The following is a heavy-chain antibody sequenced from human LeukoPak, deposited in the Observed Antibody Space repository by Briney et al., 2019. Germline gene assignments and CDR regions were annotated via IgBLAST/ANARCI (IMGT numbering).Heavy chain of an antibody. Sequence: SGGSLRLSCAASGFTFDDYGLIWVRQAPGKGLEWVADIKQDGGETYYADFVRGRFTISRDNGKNSLYLQMNSLRAEDTALYYCARTRGSYYYYYMDVWGKGTTVTVSS. CDR3: ARTRGSYYYYYMDV. CDR1: GFTFDDYG. J-gene: IGHJ6*03. CDR2: IKQDGGET. V-gene: IGHV3-7*03. D-gene: IGHD3-16*01.